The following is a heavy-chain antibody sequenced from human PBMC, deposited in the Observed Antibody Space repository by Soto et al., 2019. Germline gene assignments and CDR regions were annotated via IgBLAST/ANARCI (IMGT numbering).Heavy chain of an antibody. CDR3: ARDTGSNIALDY. CDR1: GGSISSTIYY. CDR2: IYYSGST. D-gene: IGHD5-12*01. J-gene: IGHJ4*02. Sequence: SETLSLTCTVSGGSISSTIYYWGWIRQPPGKGLEWIGSIYYSGSTYYNPSLTSRVTISVDTSKNQFSLKLSSVTAADTAVYYCARDTGSNIALDYWGQGTLVTVSS. V-gene: IGHV4-39*07.